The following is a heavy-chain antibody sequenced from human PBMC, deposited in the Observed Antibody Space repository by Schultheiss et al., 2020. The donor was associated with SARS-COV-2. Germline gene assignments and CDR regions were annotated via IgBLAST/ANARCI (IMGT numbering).Heavy chain of an antibody. CDR1: GFTFSSYG. Sequence: GSLRLSCAASGFTFSSYGMHWVRQAPGKGLEWVAVISYDGSNKYYADSVKGRFTISRDNSKNTLYLQMNSLRAEDTAVYYCAKDRGQWLPGGHMDVWGQGTTVTVSS. D-gene: IGHD6-19*01. CDR2: ISYDGSNK. J-gene: IGHJ6*02. V-gene: IGHV3-30*18. CDR3: AKDRGQWLPGGHMDV.